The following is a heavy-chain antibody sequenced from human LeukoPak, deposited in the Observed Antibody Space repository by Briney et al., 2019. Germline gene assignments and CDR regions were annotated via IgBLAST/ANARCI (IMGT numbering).Heavy chain of an antibody. CDR1: GDSVSSKNGA. J-gene: IGHJ4*02. CDR2: TYCRSKWYN. Sequence: SRTLSLTCAVSGDSVSSKNGAWNWIRQSPSRGLEWLGRTYCRSKWYNDYAESMEGRMTISQDTSKNQYSLHLNSVTPDDTAVYYCARDLGTTGWHTFDYWGQGTLVTVSS. V-gene: IGHV6-1*01. D-gene: IGHD6-19*01. CDR3: ARDLGTTGWHTFDY.